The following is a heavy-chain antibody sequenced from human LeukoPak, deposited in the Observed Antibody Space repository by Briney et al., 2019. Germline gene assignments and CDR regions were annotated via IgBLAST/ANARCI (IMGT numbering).Heavy chain of an antibody. D-gene: IGHD1-26*01. Sequence: GGSLRLSCAASGFTFSSYAMSWVRQAPGKGLEWVSGISGSGGSTYHADSVKGRFTISRDNSKNPLYLQMDSLRAEDTAVYYCAKDWWDLYYFDYWGQGTLVTVSS. CDR3: AKDWWDLYYFDY. CDR1: GFTFSSYA. CDR2: ISGSGGST. J-gene: IGHJ4*02. V-gene: IGHV3-23*01.